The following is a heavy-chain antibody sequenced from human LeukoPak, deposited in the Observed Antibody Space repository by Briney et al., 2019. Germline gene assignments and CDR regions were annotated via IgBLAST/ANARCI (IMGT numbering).Heavy chain of an antibody. CDR1: GFTFSSYA. CDR3: ARDLKWELLGGYYFDY. D-gene: IGHD1-26*01. Sequence: GGSLRLSCAASGFTFSSYAMHWVRQAPGKGLEWVAVISYDGSNKYYADPVKGRFTISRDNSKNTLYLQMNSLRAEDTAVYYCARDLKWELLGGYYFDYWGQGTLVTVSS. V-gene: IGHV3-30-3*01. J-gene: IGHJ4*02. CDR2: ISYDGSNK.